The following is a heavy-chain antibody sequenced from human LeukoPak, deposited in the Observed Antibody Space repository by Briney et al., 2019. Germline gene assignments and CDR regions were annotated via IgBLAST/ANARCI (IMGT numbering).Heavy chain of an antibody. Sequence: SETLPLTCTVSGGSISSYYWSWIRQPPGKGLEWIGYIYTSGSTNYNPSLKSRLSILVDTSKNHFSLNLNSVTAADTAMYYCTRRNTADASIDLWGQGTLVIASS. CDR1: GGSISSYY. V-gene: IGHV4-4*09. CDR3: TRRNTADASIDL. J-gene: IGHJ5*02. D-gene: IGHD4-17*01. CDR2: IYTSGST.